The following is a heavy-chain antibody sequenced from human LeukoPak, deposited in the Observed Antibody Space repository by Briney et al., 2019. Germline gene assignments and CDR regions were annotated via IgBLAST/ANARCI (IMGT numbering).Heavy chain of an antibody. CDR3: ARFWSGYRYFFDY. J-gene: IGHJ4*02. D-gene: IGHD3-3*01. CDR1: GFIFSDYE. Sequence: PGASLRLSCAASGFIFSDYEMNWVRQAPGKGLEWVSDISSSGRTINYADSVKGRFTISRDNAKDSLYLQMNSLRAEDTAVYYCARFWSGYRYFFDYWGQGTLVTVSS. V-gene: IGHV3-48*03. CDR2: ISSSGRTI.